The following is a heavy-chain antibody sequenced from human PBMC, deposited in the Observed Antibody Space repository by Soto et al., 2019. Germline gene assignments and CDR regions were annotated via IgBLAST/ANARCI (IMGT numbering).Heavy chain of an antibody. CDR2: ISGSGGST. V-gene: IGHV3-23*01. D-gene: IGHD6-19*01. J-gene: IGHJ3*02. CDR1: GFTFSSYA. Sequence: EVQLLESGGGLVQPGGSLRLSCAASGFTFSSYAMSWVRQAPGKGLEWVSAISGSGGSTYYADSVKGRFTISRDNSKNTLYLQMNSLRAEDTAVYYCTASSGWYSAFDIWGQGTMVTVSS. CDR3: TASSGWYSAFDI.